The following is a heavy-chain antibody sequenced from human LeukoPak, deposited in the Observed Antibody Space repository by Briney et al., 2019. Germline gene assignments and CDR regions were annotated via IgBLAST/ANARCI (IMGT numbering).Heavy chain of an antibody. CDR3: ARGHVVPAAMPWVGWFDP. Sequence: SETLSLTCTVSGGSISSSSYYWGWIRQPPGKGLEWIGSIYYSGSTYYNPSLKSRVTISVDTSKNQFSLKLSSVTAADTAVYYCARGHVVPAAMPWVGWFDPWGQGTLVTVSS. D-gene: IGHD2-2*01. V-gene: IGHV4-39*07. J-gene: IGHJ5*02. CDR2: IYYSGST. CDR1: GGSISSSSYY.